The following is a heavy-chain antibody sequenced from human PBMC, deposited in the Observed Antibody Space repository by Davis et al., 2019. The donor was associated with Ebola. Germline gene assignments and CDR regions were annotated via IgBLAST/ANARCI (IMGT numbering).Heavy chain of an antibody. CDR2: ISSSSSTI. D-gene: IGHD4-17*01. Sequence: GESLKISCAASGFTFSSYSMNWVRQAPGKGLEWVSYISSSSSTIYYADSVKGRFTISRDNAKNSLYLQLNSLRPEDTAVNYCARIQTTVTSPFNYWGQGTLVTVSS. J-gene: IGHJ4*02. V-gene: IGHV3-48*04. CDR3: ARIQTTVTSPFNY. CDR1: GFTFSSYS.